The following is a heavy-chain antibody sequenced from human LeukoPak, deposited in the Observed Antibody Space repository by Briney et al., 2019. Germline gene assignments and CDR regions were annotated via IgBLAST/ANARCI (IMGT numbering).Heavy chain of an antibody. D-gene: IGHD3-22*01. CDR3: ARDHWGYYYDSSGYPDFDY. V-gene: IGHV3-23*01. CDR1: GFTFSSYA. J-gene: IGHJ4*02. Sequence: GGSLRLSCAASGFTFSSYAMSWVRQAPGKGLEWVSAISGSGGSTYYADSVKGRFTISRDNAKNSLYLQMNSLRAEDTAVYYCARDHWGYYYDSSGYPDFDYWGQGTLVTVSS. CDR2: ISGSGGST.